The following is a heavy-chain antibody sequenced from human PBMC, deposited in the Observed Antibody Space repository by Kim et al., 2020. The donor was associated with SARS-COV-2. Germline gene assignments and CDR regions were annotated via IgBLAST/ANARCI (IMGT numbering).Heavy chain of an antibody. CDR3: ARVTAYCGGDCYFDS. D-gene: IGHD2-21*02. V-gene: IGHV3-74*01. J-gene: IGHJ4*02. Sequence: EKSRFTISRDNAKNTLYLQMNSLSDEDTAVYYCARVTAYCGGDCYFDSWGQGTLVAVSS.